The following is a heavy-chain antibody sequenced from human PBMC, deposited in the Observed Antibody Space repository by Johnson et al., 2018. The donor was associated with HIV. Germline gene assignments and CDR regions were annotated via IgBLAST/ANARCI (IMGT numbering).Heavy chain of an antibody. J-gene: IGHJ3*02. CDR2: ISSSGSTI. Sequence: QVQLVESGGGLVKTGGSLRLSCAASGFTFSDYYMSWIRQAPGKGLEWVSYISSSGSTIYYADSVKGRFTIPRDNAKNSLYLQMNSLRAEDTAVYYCARVIRGPHSGSYQGAFDIWGQGTMVTVSS. D-gene: IGHD1-26*01. V-gene: IGHV3-11*04. CDR1: GFTFSDYY. CDR3: ARVIRGPHSGSYQGAFDI.